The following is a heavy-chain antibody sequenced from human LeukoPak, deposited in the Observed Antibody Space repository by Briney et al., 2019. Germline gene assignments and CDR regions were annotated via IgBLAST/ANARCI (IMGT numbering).Heavy chain of an antibody. V-gene: IGHV3-30-3*01. Sequence: GGSLRLSCAASGFTFSSYAMHWVRQAPGKGLEWVAVISYDGSNKYYADSVKGRFTISRDNSKNTLYLQMNSLRAEDTAVYYCARAIVVAAPPDYWGQGTLVTVSS. CDR2: ISYDGSNK. D-gene: IGHD2-15*01. J-gene: IGHJ4*02. CDR3: ARAIVVAAPPDY. CDR1: GFTFSSYA.